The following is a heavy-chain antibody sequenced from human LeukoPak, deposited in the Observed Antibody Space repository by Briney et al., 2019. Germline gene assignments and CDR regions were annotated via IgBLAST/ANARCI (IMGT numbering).Heavy chain of an antibody. CDR2: MRNDGSKK. J-gene: IGHJ4*02. CDR1: GFTFSNYA. V-gene: IGHV3-30*02. Sequence: SGGSLRLSCAASGFTFSNYAMHWVRQAPGKGLEWVAFMRNDGSKKYHADSVKGRFTISGDNSKDTLYMQINSLRAEDTAVYYCARSREGSDWTFEYWGRGTLVTVSS. CDR3: ARSREGSDWTFEY. D-gene: IGHD6-19*01.